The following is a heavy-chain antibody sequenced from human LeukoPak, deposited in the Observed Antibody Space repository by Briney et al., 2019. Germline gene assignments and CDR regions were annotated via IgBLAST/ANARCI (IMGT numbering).Heavy chain of an antibody. CDR2: IAGSVSTI. CDR1: GFTFSDYY. V-gene: IGHV3-11*04. CDR3: AREGAIVGAAFDY. D-gene: IGHD1-26*01. J-gene: IGHJ4*02. Sequence: PGGSLRLSCAASGFTFSDYYMSWIRQAPGKGLEWVSYIAGSVSTIYYADSVKGRFTISRDNAKNSLYLQMNSLRAEDTAVYYCAREGAIVGAAFDYWGQGTLVTVSS.